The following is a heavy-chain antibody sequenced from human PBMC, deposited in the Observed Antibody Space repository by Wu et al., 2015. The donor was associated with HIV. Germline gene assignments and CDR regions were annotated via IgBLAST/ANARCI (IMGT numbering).Heavy chain of an antibody. CDR1: GYTFSAYD. J-gene: IGHJ2*01. Sequence: QVQLVQSETEMKKPGASLKVSCKASGYTFSAYDINWVRQAPGQGLEWVGWMNPNSGNTGYPQKFQGRVTMTRDTSISTAYMELSSLKSEDTAVYYCARSSPSFFYDKQLVYLTVTWLLRMSWGRGHRGRCLL. CDR3: ARSSPSFFYDKQLVYLTVTWLLRMS. D-gene: IGHD2/OR15-2a*01. V-gene: IGHV1-8*01. CDR2: MNPNSGNT.